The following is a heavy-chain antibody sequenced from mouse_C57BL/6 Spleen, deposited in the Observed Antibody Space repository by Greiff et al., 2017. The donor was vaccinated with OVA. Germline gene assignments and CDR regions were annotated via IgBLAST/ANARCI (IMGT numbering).Heavy chain of an antibody. CDR1: GFTIKDYY. Sequence: VQLKQSGAELVKPGASVKLSCTASGFTIKDYYMHWVKQRTEQGLEWIGRIDPEDGETKYAPKFPGKATITADTSSNTAYLQLTSLTSEDTAVYYCAKSDDGYPSFAYWGQGTLVTVSA. V-gene: IGHV14-2*01. J-gene: IGHJ3*01. CDR3: AKSDDGYPSFAY. CDR2: IDPEDGET. D-gene: IGHD2-3*01.